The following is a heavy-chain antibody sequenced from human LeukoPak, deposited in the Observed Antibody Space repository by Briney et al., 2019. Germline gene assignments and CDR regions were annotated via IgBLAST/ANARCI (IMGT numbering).Heavy chain of an antibody. V-gene: IGHV1-69*05. CDR3: ERGGLEMATITGDAFDI. CDR2: IIPIFGTA. J-gene: IGHJ3*02. D-gene: IGHD5-24*01. Sequence: GASVKVSCKASGGTFSSYAISWVRPAPGQGLEWMGRIIPIFGTANYAQKFQGRVTITTDESTSTAYIELSSLRSEDTAVYYCERGGLEMATITGDAFDIWGQGTMVTVSS. CDR1: GGTFSSYA.